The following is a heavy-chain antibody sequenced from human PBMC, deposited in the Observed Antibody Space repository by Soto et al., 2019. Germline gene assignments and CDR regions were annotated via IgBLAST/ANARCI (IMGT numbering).Heavy chain of an antibody. CDR3: ARDLPPHAYYYDSSGPAAFDI. CDR2: ISAYNGNT. Sequence: ASVKVSCKASGYTFTSYGISWVRQAPGQGLEWMGWISAYNGNTNYAQKLQGRVTMTTDTSTSTAYMELRSLRSDDTAVYYCARDLPPHAYYYDSSGPAAFDIWGQGTMVTV. V-gene: IGHV1-18*04. J-gene: IGHJ3*02. CDR1: GYTFTSYG. D-gene: IGHD3-22*01.